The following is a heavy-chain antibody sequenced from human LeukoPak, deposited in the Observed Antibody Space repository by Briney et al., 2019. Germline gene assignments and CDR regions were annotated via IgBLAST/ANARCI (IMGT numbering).Heavy chain of an antibody. Sequence: MTGGSLRLSCAASGFTFSDYYMSWIRQAPGKGLEWVSYISSSGSTIYYADSVKGRFTISRDNAKNSLYLQMNSLRAEDTAVYYCARARPSGSYFTPPFDYWGQGTLVTVSS. CDR3: ARARPSGSYFTPPFDY. V-gene: IGHV3-11*04. D-gene: IGHD1-26*01. CDR2: ISSSGSTI. CDR1: GFTFSDYY. J-gene: IGHJ4*02.